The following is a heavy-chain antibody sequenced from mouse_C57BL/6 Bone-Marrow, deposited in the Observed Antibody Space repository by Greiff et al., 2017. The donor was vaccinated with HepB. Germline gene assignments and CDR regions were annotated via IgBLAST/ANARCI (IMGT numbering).Heavy chain of an antibody. CDR1: GYTFTSYW. Sequence: QVQLQQPGAELVKPGASVKVSCKASGYTFTSYWMHWVKQRPGQGLEWIGRIHPSDSDTNYNQKFKGKATLTVDKSSSTAYMQLSSVTSEDSAVYYCAIGKGRLAMYYWGQGTSVTVSS. CDR3: AIGKGRLAMYY. CDR2: IHPSDSDT. D-gene: IGHD3-3*01. J-gene: IGHJ4*01. V-gene: IGHV1-74*01.